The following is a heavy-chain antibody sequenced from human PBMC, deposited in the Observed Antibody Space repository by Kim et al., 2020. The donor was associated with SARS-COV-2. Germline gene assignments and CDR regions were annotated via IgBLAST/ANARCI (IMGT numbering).Heavy chain of an antibody. Sequence: ASVKVSCKASGYTFINHDINWVRQASGQGLEWMGWMNPSTGNTGYAQKFQGRVSMTRDTSITTAYMELTGLTFEDTAIYYCTRPRLTAGWYENHFDPWGQGNLVSVS. CDR1: GYTFINHD. CDR2: MNPSTGNT. V-gene: IGHV1-8*01. D-gene: IGHD6-19*01. J-gene: IGHJ5*02. CDR3: TRPRLTAGWYENHFDP.